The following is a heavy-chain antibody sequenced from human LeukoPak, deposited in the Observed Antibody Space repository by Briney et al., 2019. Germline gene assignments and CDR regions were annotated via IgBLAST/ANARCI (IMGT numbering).Heavy chain of an antibody. CDR2: MFYSGSA. CDR1: GGSISHYD. V-gene: IGHV4-59*01. J-gene: IGHJ3*02. Sequence: SETLSLTCTVSGGSISHYDWSRIRQPPGKGLEWIGYMFYSGSANYNPSLKSRVTISVDTSKNQFSLKLTSMTAADTAVYYCARRGGSPLGAFDIWGQGTMVTVSS. CDR3: ARRGGSPLGAFDI. D-gene: IGHD1-26*01.